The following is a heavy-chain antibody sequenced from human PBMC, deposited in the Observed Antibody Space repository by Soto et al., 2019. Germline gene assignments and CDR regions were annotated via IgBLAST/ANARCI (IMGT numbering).Heavy chain of an antibody. CDR1: GFTFSSYA. V-gene: IGHV3-23*01. Sequence: EVQLLESGGGLVQPGGSLRLSCAASGFTFSSYAMSWVRQAPGKGLEWVSAMSGSGGSTYYADSVKGRFTISRDNSKNTLYLQMNSLRAEDTAVYYCAKRVGAKYCSGGSCYCFDYWGQVTLVTVSS. D-gene: IGHD2-15*01. J-gene: IGHJ4*02. CDR2: MSGSGGST. CDR3: AKRVGAKYCSGGSCYCFDY.